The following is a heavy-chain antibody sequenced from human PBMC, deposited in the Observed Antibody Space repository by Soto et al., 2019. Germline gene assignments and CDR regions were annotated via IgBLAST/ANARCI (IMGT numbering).Heavy chain of an antibody. CDR2: IKDDGSEK. V-gene: IGHV3-7*01. J-gene: IGHJ4*02. CDR1: GITFSNSW. CDR3: TRNEK. Sequence: GGSLRLSCAASGITFSNSWMSWVRQAPGKGLEWVANIKDDGSEKYYVDSVRGRFTISRDNAKKSLFLQMNSLRVEDTAVYYCTRNEKWGQGTLVTVS.